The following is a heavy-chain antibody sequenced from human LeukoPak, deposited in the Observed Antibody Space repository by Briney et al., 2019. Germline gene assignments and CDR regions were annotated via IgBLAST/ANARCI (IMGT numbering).Heavy chain of an antibody. Sequence: GSLRLSCAASGFTFSRDAMSWVRQPPGKGLEWIGSIYYSGRTYYNPSLKSRVTISEDTSKNQFSLRLSFLTAAGTALYYCARSVVGVTPFDYWGQGTLVTVSS. CDR3: ARSVVGVTPFDY. V-gene: IGHV4-38-2*01. CDR2: IYYSGRT. J-gene: IGHJ4*02. CDR1: GFTFSRDAM. D-gene: IGHD2-8*01.